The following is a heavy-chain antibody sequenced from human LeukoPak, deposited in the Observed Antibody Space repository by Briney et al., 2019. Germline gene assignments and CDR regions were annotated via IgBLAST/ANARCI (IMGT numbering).Heavy chain of an antibody. CDR2: ISAYNGNT. J-gene: IGHJ4*02. D-gene: IGHD2-15*01. CDR1: GYTFTSSG. CDR3: ARAPRGYYPYYFDY. V-gene: IGHV1-18*01. Sequence: ASVKVSYKASGYTFTSSGISWVRQAPGQGLEWMGWISAYNGNTNYAQKLQGRVTMTTDTSTSTAYMELRSLRSDDTAVYYCARAPRGYYPYYFDYWGQGTLVTVSS.